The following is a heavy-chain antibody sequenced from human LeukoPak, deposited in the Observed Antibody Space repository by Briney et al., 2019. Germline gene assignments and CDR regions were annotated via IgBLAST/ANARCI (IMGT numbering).Heavy chain of an antibody. Sequence: ASVTVSCKASGYIFTNYYIHWVRQAPGQGLEWMGWLNPSTGGTDFAQKFQGRVTLTRDTSLTTAYMGLTSLSSDDTAVYYCARSERVKGIFDFWGQGTLVIVSS. J-gene: IGHJ4*02. D-gene: IGHD1-1*01. CDR1: GYIFTNYY. CDR2: LNPSTGGT. CDR3: ARSERVKGIFDF. V-gene: IGHV1-2*02.